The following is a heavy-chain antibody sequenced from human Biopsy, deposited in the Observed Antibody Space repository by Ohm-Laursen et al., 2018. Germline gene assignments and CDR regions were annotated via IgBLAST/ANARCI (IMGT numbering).Heavy chain of an antibody. V-gene: IGHV4-59*08. Sequence: GTLSLTCTVSSGSISSYYWSWIRQPPGKGLEWIGYISYSGDTNYNPSLKSRVTMSVDTSKNQFSLKVYSATAADTAIYYCATTTMDTSGWYGNYFDSWGQGALVTVSS. CDR3: ATTTMDTSGWYGNYFDS. CDR2: ISYSGDT. CDR1: SGSISSYY. D-gene: IGHD6-19*01. J-gene: IGHJ4*02.